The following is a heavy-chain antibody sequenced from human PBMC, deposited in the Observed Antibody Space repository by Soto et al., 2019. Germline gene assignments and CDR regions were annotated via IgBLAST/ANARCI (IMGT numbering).Heavy chain of an antibody. J-gene: IGHJ6*02. V-gene: IGHV3-30-3*01. D-gene: IGHD2-15*01. CDR1: GFTFISYA. CDR2: ISYDGSNN. Sequence: AESLTLSCEPSGFTFISYAMHWVRQAAGKVLEWVAVISYDGSNNYYADSVKGRFTTSKDNSKNKLYMQTNSMRGEDTAVYYCASDQDGMDVWGQGTTVTVSS. CDR3: ASDQDGMDV.